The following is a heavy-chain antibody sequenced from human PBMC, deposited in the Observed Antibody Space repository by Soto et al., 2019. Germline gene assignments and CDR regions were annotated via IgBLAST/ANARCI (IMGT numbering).Heavy chain of an antibody. V-gene: IGHV4-34*01. D-gene: IGHD5-12*01. CDR2: INHSGST. CDR3: ARGEATIRWGYYYYHGMDV. CDR1: GGSFSGYY. J-gene: IGHJ6*02. Sequence: QVQLQQWGAGLLKPSETLSLTCAVYGGSFSGYYWGWIRQPPGKGLEWIGEINHSGSTNYNPSLKSRVTISVDTSKNQFSLKLSSVTAADTAVYYCARGEATIRWGYYYYHGMDVWGQGTTVTVSS.